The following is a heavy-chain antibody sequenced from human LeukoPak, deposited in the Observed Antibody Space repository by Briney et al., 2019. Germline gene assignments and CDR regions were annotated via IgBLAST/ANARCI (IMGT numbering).Heavy chain of an antibody. J-gene: IGHJ4*02. D-gene: IGHD1-1*01. CDR1: GFTFSSYS. CDR3: TSGGKTDY. V-gene: IGHV3-21*01. Sequence: GGSLRLSCAASGFTFSSYSMTWVRQAPGKGLEWVSSISGTSTYIYYADSVKGRFTISRDNAKDSLYLQMNSLRAEDTAVYYCTSGGKTDYWGQGTLVTVSS. CDR2: ISGTSTYI.